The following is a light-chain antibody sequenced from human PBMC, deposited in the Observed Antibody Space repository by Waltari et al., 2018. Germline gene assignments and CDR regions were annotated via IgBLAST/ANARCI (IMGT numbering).Light chain of an antibody. CDR3: QQSRSFPLT. CDR1: QDISTS. V-gene: IGKV6-21*01. J-gene: IGKJ4*01. Sequence: EIVLTQSPDFHSVPSREKVTTTCRASQDISTSLHWYQQKPDQSPKLLIKYASESFSGVPSRFSGSGSGTHFTLTINSLEAEDAATYYCQQSRSFPLTFGGGTKVEIK. CDR2: YAS.